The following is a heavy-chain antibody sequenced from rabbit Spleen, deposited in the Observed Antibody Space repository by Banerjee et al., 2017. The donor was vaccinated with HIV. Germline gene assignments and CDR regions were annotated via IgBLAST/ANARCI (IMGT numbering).Heavy chain of an antibody. CDR1: GFSFSGRDV. Sequence: QEQLMESGGGLVQPEGSLTLTCKASGFSFSGRDVMCWVRQAPGKGLEWIACINAATTKPVYATWAKGRFTISRTSSTTVTLRMTSLTAADTATYFCARDLVGVIGWNFYLWGPGTLVTVS. D-gene: IGHD1-1*01. V-gene: IGHV1S45*01. J-gene: IGHJ4*01. CDR2: INAATTKP. CDR3: ARDLVGVIGWNFYL.